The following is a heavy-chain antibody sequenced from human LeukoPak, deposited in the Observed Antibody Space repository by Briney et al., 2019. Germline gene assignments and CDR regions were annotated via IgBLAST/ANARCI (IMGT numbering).Heavy chain of an antibody. Sequence: GGSLRVSCAASGFTFSSFGMSWVRQAPGKGLEWVSALSGSGGSTYYADSVKGRFTISRDNSKNTLYLQMHSLRAEDTAVYYCARGAFTMPASDAFDIWGQGTMVTVSS. D-gene: IGHD3-10*01. V-gene: IGHV3-23*01. CDR2: LSGSGGST. J-gene: IGHJ3*02. CDR1: GFTFSSFG. CDR3: ARGAFTMPASDAFDI.